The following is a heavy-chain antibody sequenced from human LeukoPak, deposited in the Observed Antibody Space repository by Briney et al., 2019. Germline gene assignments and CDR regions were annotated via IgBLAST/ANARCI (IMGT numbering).Heavy chain of an antibody. CDR2: IYYSGST. CDR3: ASQFIAAADQVFDY. D-gene: IGHD6-13*01. CDR1: GGSISSSSYY. Sequence: SETLSLTCTVSGGSISSSSYYWGWIRQPPGKGLEWIGSIYYSGSTYYNPSLKSRVTVSVDTSKSQFSLKLSSVTAADTAVYYCASQFIAAADQVFDYWGQGTLVTV. J-gene: IGHJ4*02. V-gene: IGHV4-39*01.